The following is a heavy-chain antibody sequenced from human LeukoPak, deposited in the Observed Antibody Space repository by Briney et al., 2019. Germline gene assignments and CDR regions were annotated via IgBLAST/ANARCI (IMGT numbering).Heavy chain of an antibody. CDR1: GFTVSTNY. D-gene: IGHD3-22*01. J-gene: IGHJ4*02. CDR2: ISYDGSNK. V-gene: IGHV3-30*14. Sequence: GGSLRLSCAVSGFTVSTNYMSWVRQAPGKGLEWVAVISYDGSNKYYADSVKGRFTISRDNSKNTVFLQMNSLRAEDTAVYFCVRDVNYYDGSVSSWGQGTLVTVSS. CDR3: VRDVNYYDGSVSS.